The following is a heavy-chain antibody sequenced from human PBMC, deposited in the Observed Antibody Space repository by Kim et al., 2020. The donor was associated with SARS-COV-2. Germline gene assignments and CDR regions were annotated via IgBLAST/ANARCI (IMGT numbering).Heavy chain of an antibody. Sequence: ASVKVSCKASGYTFTSYYMHWVRQVPGQGLEWMGIINPSGGSTSYAQKFQGRVTMTRDTSTSTVYMELSSLRSEDTAVYYCVRDLTVTTQYYYYYYGMDVWGQGTTVTVSS. J-gene: IGHJ6*02. CDR3: VRDLTVTTQYYYYYYGMDV. D-gene: IGHD4-17*01. V-gene: IGHV1-46*03. CDR2: INPSGGST. CDR1: GYTFTSYY.